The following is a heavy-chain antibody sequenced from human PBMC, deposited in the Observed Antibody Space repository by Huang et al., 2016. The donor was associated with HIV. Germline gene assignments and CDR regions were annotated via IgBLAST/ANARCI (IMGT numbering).Heavy chain of an antibody. CDR3: ARDHSYGWFDY. CDR1: GFTFSDYY. Sequence: QVQLVESGGGLVKPGGSLRLSCAASGFTFSDYYLSWIRPGPGKGLEWVSYISSSGSTIYYADSVKGRFTSSRDNAKNSLYLQMNSLRAEDTAVYYCARDHSYGWFDYWGQGTLVTVSS. J-gene: IGHJ4*02. D-gene: IGHD5-18*01. CDR2: ISSSGSTI. V-gene: IGHV3-11*01.